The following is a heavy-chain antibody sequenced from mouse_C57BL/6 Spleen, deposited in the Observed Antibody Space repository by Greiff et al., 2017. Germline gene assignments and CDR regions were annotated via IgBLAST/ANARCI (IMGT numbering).Heavy chain of an antibody. Sequence: VQLKESGPELVKPGASVKISCKASGYSFTDYNMNWVKQSNGKSLEWIGVINPNYGTTSYNQKFKGKATLTVDQSSSTAYMQLNSLTSEDSAVYYCARTYYNNPAWFAYWGQGTLVTVSA. V-gene: IGHV1-39*01. CDR1: GYSFTDYN. J-gene: IGHJ3*01. CDR2: INPNYGTT. CDR3: ARTYYNNPAWFAY. D-gene: IGHD2-5*01.